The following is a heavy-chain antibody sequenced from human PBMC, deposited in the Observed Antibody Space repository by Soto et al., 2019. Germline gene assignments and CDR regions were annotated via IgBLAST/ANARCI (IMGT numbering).Heavy chain of an antibody. Sequence: QVQLVQSGGEVKKPGASVKVSCKASGYTFTSYGITWVRQAPGQGLDWMGWISTYNGGTNYAQNLQGRVTMTTDTSTSTAYMELRSLRSDDTAMYYCARDISYASGTSYGYWGQGTLVTVSS. CDR1: GYTFTSYG. V-gene: IGHV1-18*01. CDR2: ISTYNGGT. D-gene: IGHD3-10*01. J-gene: IGHJ4*02. CDR3: ARDISYASGTSYGY.